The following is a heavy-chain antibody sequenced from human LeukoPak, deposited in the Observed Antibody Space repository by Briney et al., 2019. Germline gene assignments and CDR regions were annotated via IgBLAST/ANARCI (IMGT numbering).Heavy chain of an antibody. CDR2: ISGGGGRT. Sequence: GGSLRLSCTASGFTFSTYAMSWVRQAPGKGLEWVSVISGGGGRTYYADSVKGRFTISRDNSKNTLYLQMNSLRAEDTAVYYCAKGPGDSSGYIDYWGQGTLVTVSS. J-gene: IGHJ4*02. V-gene: IGHV3-23*01. CDR1: GFTFSTYA. CDR3: AKGPGDSSGYIDY. D-gene: IGHD3-22*01.